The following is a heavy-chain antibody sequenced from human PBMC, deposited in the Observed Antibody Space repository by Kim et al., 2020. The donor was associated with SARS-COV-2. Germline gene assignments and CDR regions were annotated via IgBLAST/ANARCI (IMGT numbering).Heavy chain of an antibody. Sequence: SETLSLTCAVYGGSFSGYYWSWIRQPPGKGLEWIGEINHSGSTNYNPSPKSRVTISVETSKNQFSLKLSSVTAADTAVYYCARGTRQWLVRGPYCYYVDVWGQGTTVTVSS. D-gene: IGHD6-19*01. CDR2: INHSGST. J-gene: IGHJ6*03. CDR1: GGSFSGYY. CDR3: ARGTRQWLVRGPYCYYVDV. V-gene: IGHV4-34*01.